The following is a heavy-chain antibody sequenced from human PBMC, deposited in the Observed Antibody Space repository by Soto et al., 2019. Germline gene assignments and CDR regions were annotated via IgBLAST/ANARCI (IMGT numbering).Heavy chain of an antibody. CDR1: GISVSTSDYY. D-gene: IGHD2-15*01. V-gene: IGHV4-39*01. J-gene: IGHJ4*02. Sequence: SETLSLTCTVSGISVSTSDYYWGWVRQPPGKGLDWIGNIYYSGSTFYNPSLRSRVTLSVDTSKNQFSLRLNSVTAADTTVYFCAGFVVPASRNSDFDYWGQGTLVTVSS. CDR3: AGFVVPASRNSDFDY. CDR2: IYYSGST.